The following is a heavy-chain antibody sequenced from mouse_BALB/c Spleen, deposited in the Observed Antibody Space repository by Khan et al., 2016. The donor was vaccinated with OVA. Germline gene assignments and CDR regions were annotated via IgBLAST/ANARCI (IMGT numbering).Heavy chain of an antibody. Sequence: EVQGVESGGDLVKPGGSLKLSCAASGFTFSTYGMSWVRQTPDRRLEWVATVSTGGSYTYYPDSVKGRFTISRDNAKNTLYLQMSSRKSEDTAMFYCTRLAYYYDSEGFAYWGQGTLVTVSA. CDR1: GFTFSTYG. J-gene: IGHJ3*01. D-gene: IGHD1-1*01. CDR3: TRLAYYYDSEGFAY. CDR2: VSTGGSYT. V-gene: IGHV5-6*01.